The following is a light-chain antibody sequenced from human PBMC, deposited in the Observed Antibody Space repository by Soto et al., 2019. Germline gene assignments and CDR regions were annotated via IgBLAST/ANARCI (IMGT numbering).Light chain of an antibody. CDR3: QTWDTGIVI. V-gene: IGLV4-69*01. Sequence: QPVLTQSPSASASLGASVKLTCTLSSGHSYYAIAWHQQQPEKGPRYLMKLNNDGSHNRGDGIPDRFSGSSSGTERYLTISSLQSEDEGDYYCQTWDTGIVIFGGGTKVTVL. CDR2: LNNDGSH. CDR1: SGHSYYA. J-gene: IGLJ2*01.